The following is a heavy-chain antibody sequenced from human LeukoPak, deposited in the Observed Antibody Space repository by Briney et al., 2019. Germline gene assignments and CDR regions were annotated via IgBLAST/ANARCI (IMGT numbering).Heavy chain of an antibody. CDR1: GFTFSSYS. CDR3: ARVGGGYYYMDV. D-gene: IGHD3-16*01. CDR2: ISSSSSYI. V-gene: IGHV3-21*01. Sequence: GGSLRLSCVASGFTFSSYSMNWVRQAPGKGLEWVSSISSSSSYIYYADSVKGRFTISRDNAKNSLYLQMNSLRAEDTAVYYCARVGGGYYYMDVWGKGTTVTVSS. J-gene: IGHJ6*03.